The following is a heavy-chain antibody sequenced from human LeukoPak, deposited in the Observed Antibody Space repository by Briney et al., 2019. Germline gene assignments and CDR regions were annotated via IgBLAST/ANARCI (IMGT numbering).Heavy chain of an antibody. CDR2: ISWNSVGI. Sequence: PGGSLRLSCAASGFTFDDYGMHWVRQAPGKGLEWVSGISWNSVGIGYADSVKGRFTISRDNAKNSLNLQMNSLRAEDTAFYYCVKAWAGSGSYHAFDIWGQGTMVTVSS. V-gene: IGHV3-9*01. CDR3: VKAWAGSGSYHAFDI. CDR1: GFTFDDYG. D-gene: IGHD3-10*01. J-gene: IGHJ3*02.